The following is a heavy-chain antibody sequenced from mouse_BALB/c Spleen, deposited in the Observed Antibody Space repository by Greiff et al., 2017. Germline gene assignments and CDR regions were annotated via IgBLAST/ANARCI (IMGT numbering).Heavy chain of an antibody. CDR3: ARSKYGNPHYYAMDY. V-gene: IGHV1S126*01. Sequence: QVQLQQSGPQLVRPGASVKISCKASGYSFTSYWMHWVKQRPGQGLEWIGMIDPSDSETRLNQKFKDKATLTVDKSSSTAYMQLSSPTSEDSAVYYCARSKYGNPHYYAMDYWGQGTSVTVSS. D-gene: IGHD2-10*02. J-gene: IGHJ4*01. CDR1: GYSFTSYW. CDR2: IDPSDSET.